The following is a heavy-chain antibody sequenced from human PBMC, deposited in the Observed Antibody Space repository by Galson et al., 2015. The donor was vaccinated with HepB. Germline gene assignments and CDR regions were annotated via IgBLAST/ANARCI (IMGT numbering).Heavy chain of an antibody. J-gene: IGHJ5*02. Sequence: LRLSCAASGFPFNNAWMTWVRQAPGMGLEWVGRIKSKTDGETTDYAAPVKGRFTISRDDSKNRLYLQMNSLKTEDTAVYYCTTDVYYSTYWSWLDPWGQGTLVTVSS. CDR2: IKSKTDGETT. D-gene: IGHD2-8*02. CDR1: GFPFNNAW. V-gene: IGHV3-15*01. CDR3: TTDVYYSTYWSWLDP.